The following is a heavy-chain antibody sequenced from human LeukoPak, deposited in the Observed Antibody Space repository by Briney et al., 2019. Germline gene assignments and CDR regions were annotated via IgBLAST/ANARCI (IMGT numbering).Heavy chain of an antibody. CDR3: ARRRNYYDSSGYYPSGMDV. CDR1: GGSFSGYY. CDR2: INHSGST. D-gene: IGHD3-22*01. J-gene: IGHJ6*02. V-gene: IGHV4-34*01. Sequence: SETLSLTCAVYGGSFSGYYWSWIRQPPGKGLEWIGEINHSGSTNYNPSLKSRVTISVDTSKNQFSLKLSSVTAADTAVYYCARRRNYYDSSGYYPSGMDVWGQGTTVTVS.